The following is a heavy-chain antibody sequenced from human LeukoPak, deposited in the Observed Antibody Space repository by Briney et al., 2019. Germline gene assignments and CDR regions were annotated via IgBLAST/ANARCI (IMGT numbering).Heavy chain of an antibody. J-gene: IGHJ4*02. D-gene: IGHD4-17*01. CDR1: GGTFSSYA. Sequence: SVKVSCKASGGTFSSYAISWVRQAPGQGLEWMGGIIPIFGTANYAQKFQGRVTITADESTSTAYMELSSLRSEDTAVYYCAGDAGPMPTETTWKAHYFDYWGQGTLVTVSS. CDR3: AGDAGPMPTETTWKAHYFDY. CDR2: IIPIFGTA. V-gene: IGHV1-69*01.